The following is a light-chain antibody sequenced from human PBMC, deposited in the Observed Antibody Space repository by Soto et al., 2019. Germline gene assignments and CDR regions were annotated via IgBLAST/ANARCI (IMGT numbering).Light chain of an antibody. V-gene: IGLV2-8*01. Sequence: QSVLTQPPSASGSPGQSVTISCTGTSSDVGAYNYVSWYQQYPGKAPKLMIYEVNKRPSGVPDRFSGSKSGKTASLTVSGLQPEDDADYHCTSYAGSTIWVFGGGTKLTVL. CDR1: SSDVGAYNY. CDR2: EVN. J-gene: IGLJ3*02. CDR3: TSYAGSTIWV.